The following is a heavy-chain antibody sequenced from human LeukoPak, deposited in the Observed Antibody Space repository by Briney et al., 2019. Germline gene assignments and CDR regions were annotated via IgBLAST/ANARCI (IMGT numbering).Heavy chain of an antibody. D-gene: IGHD3-9*01. CDR3: ARVLTGRDY. CDR1: GFIFSSYW. Sequence: GGSLRLSCAASGFIFSSYWMSWVRQAPGKGLGWVANIKQDGSEKYYVDSVKGRFTISRDNAKNSLYLQMNSLRAEDTAVYYCARVLTGRDYWGQGTLVTVSS. J-gene: IGHJ4*02. CDR2: IKQDGSEK. V-gene: IGHV3-7*01.